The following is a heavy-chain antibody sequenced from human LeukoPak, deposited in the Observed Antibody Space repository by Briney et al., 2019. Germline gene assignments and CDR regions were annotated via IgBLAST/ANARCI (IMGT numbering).Heavy chain of an antibody. J-gene: IGHJ5*02. CDR3: ARRLRITMVRGVPSRFDP. V-gene: IGHV4-39*01. CDR1: GGSISSSSYY. CDR2: IYYSGST. Sequence: SETLSLTCTVSGGSISSSSYYWGWIRQPPGKGLEWIGSIYYSGSTYYNPSLKSRVTISVDTSKNQFSLKLSSVTAADTAVYYCARRLRITMVRGVPSRFDPWGQGTLVTVSS. D-gene: IGHD3-10*01.